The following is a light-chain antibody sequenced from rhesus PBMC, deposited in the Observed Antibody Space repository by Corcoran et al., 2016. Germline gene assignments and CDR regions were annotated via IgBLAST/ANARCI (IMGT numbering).Light chain of an antibody. Sequence: DIQMTQSPSSLSASVGDRVTITCRASQGISDYLNWYQQKPGKAPKRLSYAASSLESGVPSRFSGSGSGTDFTLTISGLQPEDSAAYYCLQAYSTPWTFGQGTKVEIK. CDR2: AAS. J-gene: IGKJ1*01. CDR3: LQAYSTPWT. CDR1: QGISDY. V-gene: IGKV1-36*02.